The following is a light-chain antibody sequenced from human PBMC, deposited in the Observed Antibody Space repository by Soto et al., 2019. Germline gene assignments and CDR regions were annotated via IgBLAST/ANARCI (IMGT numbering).Light chain of an antibody. J-gene: IGKJ2*01. Sequence: DIQMTQFPSSLSASVVDRVTISCRASQAVKEYLVWFQQKPGKAPRPLIYGASNLQSGVPSRFSASGSGTDFTLTITSLQHEDFGTYYCQQYESYPYTFGQGTKFEIK. CDR3: QQYESYPYT. V-gene: IGKV1-16*01. CDR2: GAS. CDR1: QAVKEY.